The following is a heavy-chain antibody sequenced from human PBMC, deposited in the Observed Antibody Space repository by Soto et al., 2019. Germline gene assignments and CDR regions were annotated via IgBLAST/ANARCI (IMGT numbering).Heavy chain of an antibody. J-gene: IGHJ4*02. V-gene: IGHV3-9*01. D-gene: IGHD1-1*01. CDR1: GFTFDDYA. Sequence: GGSLRLSCAASGFTFDDYAMHWVRQAPGKGLEWVSGISWNSGSMGYADSVKGRFTISRDNAKNSLYLQMNSLRAEDTALYYCAKDRLEISAYFDYWGQGTLVTVSS. CDR3: AKDRLEISAYFDY. CDR2: ISWNSGSM.